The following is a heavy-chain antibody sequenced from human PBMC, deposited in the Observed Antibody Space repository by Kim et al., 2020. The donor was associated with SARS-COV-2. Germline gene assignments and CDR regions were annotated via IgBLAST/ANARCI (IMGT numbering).Heavy chain of an antibody. CDR2: ISSCSTSK. J-gene: IGHJ4*02. Sequence: GGSLRLSCAASGFIFRDYYMSWIRQAPGKGLHWVSYISSCSTSKYYADYVKGRFTISRDNAKNSLYLQMNSVTGDDTAVYYCARASMTTGTFADYWGQGTLVTVSS. V-gene: IGHV3-11*01. D-gene: IGHD4-17*01. CDR1: GFIFRDYY. CDR3: ARASMTTGTFADY.